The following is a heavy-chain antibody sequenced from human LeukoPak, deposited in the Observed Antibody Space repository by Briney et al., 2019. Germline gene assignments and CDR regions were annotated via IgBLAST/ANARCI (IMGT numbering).Heavy chain of an antibody. CDR2: ICGSGVCT. CDR1: GFTFSSYA. Sequence: GGSLRLSCAASGFTFSSYAMSWVRQAPGKGRECVSAICGSGVCTYYADSVKGRFIISRYNARHSLYLQMNSLRAEDTAVYYCARDKMENVPPSYGSGSYFDYWGQGTLVTVSS. V-gene: IGHV3-23*01. CDR3: ARDKMENVPPSYGSGSYFDY. J-gene: IGHJ4*02. D-gene: IGHD3-10*01.